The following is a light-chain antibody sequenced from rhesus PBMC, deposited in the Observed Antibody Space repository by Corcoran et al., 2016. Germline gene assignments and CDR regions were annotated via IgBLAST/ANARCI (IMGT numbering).Light chain of an antibody. CDR3: QQYDSGPWT. CDR2: KAS. CDR1: QSISSW. J-gene: IGKJ1*01. Sequence: DIQMTQSPSSLSASVGDTVTITCRASQSISSWLAWYQQKQGKAPNLLIYKASSLQSGVPSRFSGSGYGIDFTLTISSLQSEDVATYGCQQYDSGPWTFGQGTKVEI. V-gene: IGKV1-22*01.